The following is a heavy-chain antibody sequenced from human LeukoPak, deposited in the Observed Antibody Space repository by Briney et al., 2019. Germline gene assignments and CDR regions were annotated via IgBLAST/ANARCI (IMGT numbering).Heavy chain of an antibody. CDR2: SGDGTVT. CDR1: GFTFDGYV. D-gene: IGHD6-19*01. CDR3: VKGGQWLITN. Sequence: GGSLRLSCAASGFTFDGYVMHWVRQPPGKGLEWDSLSGDGTVTYYVDSVKGRFTISRDNSKNSLYLQMNSLRSEDTAVYFCVKGGQWLITNWGQGTPVTVSS. J-gene: IGHJ4*02. V-gene: IGHV3-43*02.